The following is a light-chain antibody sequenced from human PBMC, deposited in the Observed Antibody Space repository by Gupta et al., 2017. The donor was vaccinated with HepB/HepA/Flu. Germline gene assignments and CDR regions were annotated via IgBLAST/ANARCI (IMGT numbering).Light chain of an antibody. CDR1: QSISDW. CDR2: RAS. V-gene: IGKV1-5*03. J-gene: IGKJ1*01. Sequence: DIQMTQSPSTLSASEGDRVTITCRASQSISDWLAWYQQKPGKAPNLLIYRASTLESGVPSRFSGSGSGTEFTLTISSLQPDDFATYYCQEVSGSSWTFGQGTKVEIK. CDR3: QEVSGSSWT.